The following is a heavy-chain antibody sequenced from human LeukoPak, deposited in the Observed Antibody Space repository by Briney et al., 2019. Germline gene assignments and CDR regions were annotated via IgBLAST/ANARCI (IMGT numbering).Heavy chain of an antibody. D-gene: IGHD3-10*01. CDR3: ATKGDYGSGNYNWFDP. CDR2: INHSGST. Sequence: PSETLSLTCAVCGGSFSGYYWSWIRQPPGKGLEWMGEINHSGSTNYNPSLKSRVTISVDTSKNQFSLKLSSVTAADTAVYYCATKGDYGSGNYNWFDPWGQGTLVTVSS. CDR1: GGSFSGYY. V-gene: IGHV4-34*01. J-gene: IGHJ5*02.